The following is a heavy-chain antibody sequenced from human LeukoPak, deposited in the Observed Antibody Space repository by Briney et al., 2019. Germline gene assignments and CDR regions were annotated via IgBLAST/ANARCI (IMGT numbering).Heavy chain of an antibody. J-gene: IGHJ5*02. CDR3: ARPVAGTMGWFDP. D-gene: IGHD6-19*01. CDR1: GYSISSGYY. Sequence: SETLSLTCTVSGYSISSGYYWGWIRQPPGKGLEWIGSIYHSGGTYYSTSLKSRVTLSVDTSKNQFSLKLSSVTAADTAVYYCARPVAGTMGWFDPWGQGTLVTVSS. V-gene: IGHV4-38-2*02. CDR2: IYHSGGT.